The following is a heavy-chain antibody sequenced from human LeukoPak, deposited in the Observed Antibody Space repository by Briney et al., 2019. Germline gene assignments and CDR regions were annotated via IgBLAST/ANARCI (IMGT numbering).Heavy chain of an antibody. J-gene: IGHJ5*02. D-gene: IGHD6-13*01. CDR1: GGTFSSYA. Sequence: AASVKVSCKASGGTFSSYAISWVRQAPGQGLEWMGGIIPIFGTANYAQKFQGRVTITTDESTSTAYMKLSSLRSEDTAVYYCARVKTAAGRMGWFDPWGQGTLVTVSS. V-gene: IGHV1-69*05. CDR2: IIPIFGTA. CDR3: ARVKTAAGRMGWFDP.